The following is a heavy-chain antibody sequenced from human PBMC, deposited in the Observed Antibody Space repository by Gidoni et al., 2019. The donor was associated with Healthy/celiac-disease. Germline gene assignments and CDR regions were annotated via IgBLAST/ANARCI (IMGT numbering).Heavy chain of an antibody. CDR1: GYTFTGYY. V-gene: IGHV1-2*04. D-gene: IGHD1-26*01. CDR3: ARDSSIVGANDAFDI. Sequence: QVQLVQSGAEVKKPGASVKVSCKASGYTFTGYYMHWVRQAPGQGLEWMGWINPNSGGTNYAQKFQGWVTMTRDTSISTAYMELSRLRSDDTAVYYCARDSSIVGANDAFDIWGQGTMVTVSS. CDR2: INPNSGGT. J-gene: IGHJ3*02.